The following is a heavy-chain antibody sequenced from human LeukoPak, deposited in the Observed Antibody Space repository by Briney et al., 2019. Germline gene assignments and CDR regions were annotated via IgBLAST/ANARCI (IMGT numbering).Heavy chain of an antibody. Sequence: SETLSLTCTVSGGSISSSSYYWGWIRQPPGKGLEWIGSIYYSGSTYYNPSPKSRVTISVDTSKNQFSLKLSPVTAADTAVYYCARDRGSYWGVYFDYWGQGTLVTVSS. D-gene: IGHD1-26*01. CDR3: ARDRGSYWGVYFDY. CDR2: IYYSGST. CDR1: GGSISSSSYY. J-gene: IGHJ4*02. V-gene: IGHV4-39*07.